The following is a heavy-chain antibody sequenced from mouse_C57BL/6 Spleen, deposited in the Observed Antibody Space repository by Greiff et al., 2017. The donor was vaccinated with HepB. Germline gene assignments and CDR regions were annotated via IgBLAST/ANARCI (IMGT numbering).Heavy chain of an antibody. V-gene: IGHV1-14*01. CDR3: ARSYYYGSSGNYFDY. CDR2: IYPYNDGT. CDR1: GYTFTSYV. J-gene: IGHJ2*01. Sequence: EVQLQQSGPELVKPGASVKMSCKASGYTFTSYVMHWVKQKPGQGLEWIGYIYPYNDGTKYNEKFKGKATLTSDKSSSTAYMELSSLTSEDSAVYYCARSYYYGSSGNYFDYWGQGTTLTVSS. D-gene: IGHD1-1*01.